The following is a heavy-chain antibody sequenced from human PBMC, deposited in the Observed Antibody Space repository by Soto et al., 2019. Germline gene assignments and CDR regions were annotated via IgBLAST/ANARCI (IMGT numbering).Heavy chain of an antibody. D-gene: IGHD3-3*01. CDR2: IIPIFGTA. CDR3: ARETIFGGNLYSYYGMDV. V-gene: IGHV1-69*13. J-gene: IGHJ6*02. Sequence: ASVKVSCKASGGTFSSYAISWVRQAPGQGLEWMGGIIPIFGTANYAQKFQGRVTITADESTSTAYMELSSLRSEDTAVYYCARETIFGGNLYSYYGMDVWGQGTTVTVSS. CDR1: GGTFSSYA.